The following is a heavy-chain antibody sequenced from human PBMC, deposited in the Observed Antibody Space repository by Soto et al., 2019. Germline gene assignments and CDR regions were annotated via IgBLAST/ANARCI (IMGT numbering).Heavy chain of an antibody. CDR2: INSDGSST. CDR3: ARLPYSSSWWASSAFDI. Sequence: GGFLRLSCAASGFTFSSYWMHWVRQAPGKGLVWVSRINSDGSSTSYADSVKGRFTISRDNAKNTLYLQMNSLRAEDTAVYYCARLPYSSSWWASSAFDIWGQGTMVP. J-gene: IGHJ3*02. CDR1: GFTFSSYW. V-gene: IGHV3-74*01. D-gene: IGHD6-13*01.